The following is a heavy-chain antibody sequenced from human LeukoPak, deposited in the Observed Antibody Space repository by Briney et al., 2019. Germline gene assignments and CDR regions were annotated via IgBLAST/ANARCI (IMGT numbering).Heavy chain of an antibody. J-gene: IGHJ4*02. CDR2: IYSGGST. Sequence: GGSLRLSCAASGFTVSSNYMSWVRQAPGKGLEWVSVIYSGGSTYYADSVKGRFTISRDNSKNTLYLQMNSLRAEDTAMYYCAGWYSNRNFDYWGQGTLVTVSS. D-gene: IGHD6-13*01. V-gene: IGHV3-53*01. CDR3: AGWYSNRNFDY. CDR1: GFTVSSNY.